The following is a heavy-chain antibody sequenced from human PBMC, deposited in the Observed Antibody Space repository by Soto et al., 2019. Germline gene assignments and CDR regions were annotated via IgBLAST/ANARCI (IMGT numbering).Heavy chain of an antibody. Sequence: SETLSLTCTVSGGSISNGGYYWNWVRQHPGKGLEWIGYIHYSGSTWYNPSLESRVTISVDTSKDQFSLKLRSVTAADTAVYYWGRVRGSGNYAGYYFDSWGKGTLGTVAS. CDR2: IHYSGST. D-gene: IGHD3-10*01. CDR1: GGSISNGGYY. CDR3: GRVRGSGNYAGYYFDS. J-gene: IGHJ4*01. V-gene: IGHV4-31*03.